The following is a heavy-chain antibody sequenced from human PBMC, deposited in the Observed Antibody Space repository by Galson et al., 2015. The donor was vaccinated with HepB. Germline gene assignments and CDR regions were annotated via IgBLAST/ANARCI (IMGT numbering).Heavy chain of an antibody. J-gene: IGHJ6*02. CDR2: INAGNGNT. V-gene: IGHV1-3*01. D-gene: IGHD2-15*01. CDR1: GYTFTSYA. Sequence: SVKVSCKASGYTFTSYAMHWVRQAPGQRLEWMGWINAGNGNTKYSQKFQGRVTITRDTSASTAYMELSSLRSEDTAVYYCAGVTSGYDFCSGGSCYSSGGMDVWGQGTTVTVSS. CDR3: AGVTSGYDFCSGGSCYSSGGMDV.